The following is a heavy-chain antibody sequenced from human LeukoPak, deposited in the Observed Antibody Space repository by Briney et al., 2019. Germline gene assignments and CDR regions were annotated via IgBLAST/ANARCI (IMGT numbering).Heavy chain of an antibody. Sequence: SETLSLTCIVSGGSISGSYWSWIRQPPGKGLEWIGYVYYRGNTNYNPSLKSRVTISVDMSKNQFSLKLRSVTAADTAVYYCARTGYSSHYYGMDVWGQGTTVTVSS. CDR1: GGSISGSY. CDR2: VYYRGNT. J-gene: IGHJ6*02. D-gene: IGHD6-13*01. V-gene: IGHV4-59*01. CDR3: ARTGYSSHYYGMDV.